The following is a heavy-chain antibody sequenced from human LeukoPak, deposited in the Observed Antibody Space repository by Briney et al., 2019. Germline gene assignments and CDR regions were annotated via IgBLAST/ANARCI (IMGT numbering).Heavy chain of an antibody. CDR3: ARTTTVTNFEYYFDY. V-gene: IGHV3-11*06. CDR2: ISSGSSYT. CDR1: GFTFSGYY. J-gene: IGHJ4*02. Sequence: GGSLRLSCAASGFTFSGYYMSWIRQAPGKGLEWVSYISSGSSYTNYADSVKGRFTISRDNAKNSLYLQMNSLGAEDTAVYYCARTTTVTNFEYYFDYWGQGTLVTVSS. D-gene: IGHD4-17*01.